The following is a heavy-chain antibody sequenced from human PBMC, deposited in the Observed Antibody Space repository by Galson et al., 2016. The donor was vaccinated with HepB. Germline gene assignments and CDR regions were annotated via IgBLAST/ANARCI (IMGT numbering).Heavy chain of an antibody. Sequence: SETLSLTCVVSGGSISSSNWWSWVRQPPGKGLEWIGEIFHSGSTKYNPSLRSRVTISVDKSKDQFSLKLSSVTAADTAVYYCARAGCSDSGCHHGYYYDYWGQGTLVTVSS. CDR1: GGSISSSNW. J-gene: IGHJ4*02. CDR3: ARAGCSDSGCHHGYYYDY. V-gene: IGHV4-4*02. D-gene: IGHD6-19*01. CDR2: IFHSGST.